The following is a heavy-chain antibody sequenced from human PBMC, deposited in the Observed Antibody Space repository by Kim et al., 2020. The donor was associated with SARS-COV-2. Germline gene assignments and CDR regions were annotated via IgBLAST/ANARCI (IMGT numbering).Heavy chain of an antibody. CDR2: T. J-gene: IGHJ6*02. V-gene: IGHV3-74*01. Sequence: TTYADSVKGRFTISRDNAKNTLYLQMNSLRAEDTAVYYCARTPYYYGMDVWGQGTTVTVSS. CDR3: ARTPYYYGMDV.